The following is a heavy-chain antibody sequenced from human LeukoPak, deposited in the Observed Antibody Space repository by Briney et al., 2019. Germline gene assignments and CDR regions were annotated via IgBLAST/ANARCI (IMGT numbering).Heavy chain of an antibody. J-gene: IGHJ4*02. V-gene: IGHV4-39*01. Sequence: SETLSLTCTVSGDSISSTNYYWGWIRQPPGKGLEWIGSIYYSGSTYYNPSLESRVTISVDTSKNQFSLKLSSVTAADTAVYYCARQPFGELLFYFDYWGQGTLVTVSS. D-gene: IGHD3-10*01. CDR3: ARQPFGELLFYFDY. CDR1: GDSISSTNYY. CDR2: IYYSGST.